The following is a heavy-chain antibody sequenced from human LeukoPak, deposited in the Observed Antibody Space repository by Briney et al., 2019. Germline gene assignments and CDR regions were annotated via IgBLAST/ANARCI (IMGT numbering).Heavy chain of an antibody. J-gene: IGHJ4*02. CDR2: ISGSGGST. CDR3: AKACSAVTCYNY. CDR1: GFTFRSYA. V-gene: IGHV3-23*01. Sequence: PGGSLRLSCAASGFTFRSYAMNRVRQAPGKGLEWVSRISGSGGSTYYADTAEGRFTISRDNSKNTLYLQMNSLRAEDTAVYYCAKACSAVTCYNYWGQGTLVTVSS. D-gene: IGHD2-15*01.